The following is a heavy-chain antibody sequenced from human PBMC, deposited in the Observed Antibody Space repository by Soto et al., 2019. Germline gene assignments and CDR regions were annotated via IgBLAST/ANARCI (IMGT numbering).Heavy chain of an antibody. CDR3: AREPQHYYDSSGYYAR. J-gene: IGHJ4*02. D-gene: IGHD3-22*01. Sequence: GASVKVSCKAPRYTFTGYYMHWARQAHGQGLEWMGWINPNSGGTNYAQKFQGRVTMTRDTSISTAYMELSRLRSDDTAVYYCAREPQHYYDSSGYYARWGQGTLVTVSS. CDR1: RYTFTGYY. V-gene: IGHV1-2*02. CDR2: INPNSGGT.